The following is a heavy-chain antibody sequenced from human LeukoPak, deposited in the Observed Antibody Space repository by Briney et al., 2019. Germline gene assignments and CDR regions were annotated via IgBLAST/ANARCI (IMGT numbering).Heavy chain of an antibody. J-gene: IGHJ3*01. CDR3: AKVQSDIVGAMFFAFDV. CDR1: GFTFNSYS. V-gene: IGHV3-21*06. D-gene: IGHD1-26*01. Sequence: GGSLRLSCGVSGFTFNSYSMNWVRQAPGKGLEWVASIIGSGSEMFYADSLKGRFTISRDNSENSLYLQMDSLRVEDTAVYYCAKVQSDIVGAMFFAFDVWGQGTMVSVSS. CDR2: IIGSGSEM.